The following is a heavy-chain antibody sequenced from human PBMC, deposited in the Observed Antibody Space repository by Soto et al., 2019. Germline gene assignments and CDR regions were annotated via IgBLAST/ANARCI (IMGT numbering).Heavy chain of an antibody. CDR1: GGSISSGDYY. Sequence: QVQLQESGPGLVKPSQTLSLTCTVSGGSISSGDYYWSWIRQPPGKGLEWIGYIYYSGSTYYNPSLKGRVTISLDTSKTPFSLKLSSVTAADPAVYYCARAYLKGGFDPWGQGTLVTVSS. D-gene: IGHD2-21*01. CDR3: ARAYLKGGFDP. CDR2: IYYSGST. J-gene: IGHJ5*02. V-gene: IGHV4-30-4*01.